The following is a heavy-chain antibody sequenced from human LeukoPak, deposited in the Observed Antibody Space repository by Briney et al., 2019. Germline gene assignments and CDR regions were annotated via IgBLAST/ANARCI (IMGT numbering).Heavy chain of an antibody. J-gene: IGHJ4*02. D-gene: IGHD3-10*01. CDR1: SDSVSNGNYY. Sequence: MASETLSLTCTVSSDSVSNGNYYWSWLRQPPGKALEWIGYIYYTGKTYYNPSLEGRVTILVDTSRNHFSVKLSSVTAADTAVYYCARSQNYYGSGDYWSQGTLVTVSS. V-gene: IGHV4-61*03. CDR2: IYYTGKT. CDR3: ARSQNYYGSGDY.